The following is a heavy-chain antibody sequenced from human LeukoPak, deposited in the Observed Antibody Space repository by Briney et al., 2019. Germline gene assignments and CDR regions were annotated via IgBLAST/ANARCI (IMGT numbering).Heavy chain of an antibody. CDR3: ARVDPHPHYYGSGNNAFDI. CDR1: GYTFTSYA. CDR2: INAGNGNT. J-gene: IGHJ3*02. Sequence: GASVKVSCKASGYTFTSYAMHWVRQAPGQRLEWMGWINAGNGNTKYSQKFQGRVTITRDTSASTAYMELSCLRSEDTAVYYCARVDPHPHYYGSGNNAFDIWGQGTMVTVSS. V-gene: IGHV1-3*01. D-gene: IGHD3-10*01.